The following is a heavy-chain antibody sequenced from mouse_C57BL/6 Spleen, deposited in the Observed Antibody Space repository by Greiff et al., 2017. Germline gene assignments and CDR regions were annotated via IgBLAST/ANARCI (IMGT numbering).Heavy chain of an antibody. CDR2: INPSDGGT. V-gene: IGHV1-53*01. Sequence: QVQLQQPGTELVKPGASVKLSCKASGYTFTSYWIHWVKQRPGQGLEWIGNINPSDGGTNYTEKFKSKATLTVDKSSSTAFMELRSLASEDSSVDYCARCGYDGGFDYWGQGTLVTVSA. CDR3: ARCGYDGGFDY. CDR1: GYTFTSYW. D-gene: IGHD2-2*01. J-gene: IGHJ3*01.